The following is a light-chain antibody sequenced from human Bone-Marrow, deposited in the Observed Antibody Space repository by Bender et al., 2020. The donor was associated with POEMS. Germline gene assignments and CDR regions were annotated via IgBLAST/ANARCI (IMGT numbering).Light chain of an antibody. CDR1: SGHSSYA. CDR2: LKSDGSH. J-gene: IGLJ3*02. Sequence: QLVLTQSPSVSASLGASVKLTCTLSSGHSSYAIAWHQQQPEKGPRYLMKLKSDGSHTKGDGIPDRFSGSSSGAERYLTISSLQSEDEADYYCQTWGTGIRVFGGGTKLTVL. V-gene: IGLV4-69*01. CDR3: QTWGTGIRV.